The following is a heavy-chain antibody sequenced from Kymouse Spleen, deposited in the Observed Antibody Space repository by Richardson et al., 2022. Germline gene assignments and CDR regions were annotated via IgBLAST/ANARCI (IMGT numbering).Heavy chain of an antibody. V-gene: IGHV3-30*18. D-gene: IGHD7-27*02. CDR2: ISYDGSNK. CDR1: GFTFSSYG. CDR3: AKDLANWDDAFDI. Sequence: QVQLVESGGGVVQPGRSLRLSCAASGFTFSSYGMHWVRQAPGKGLEWVAVISYDGSNKYYADSVKGRFTISRDNSKNTLYLQMNSLRAEDTAVYYCAKDLANWDDAFDIWGQGTMVTVSS. J-gene: IGHJ3*02.